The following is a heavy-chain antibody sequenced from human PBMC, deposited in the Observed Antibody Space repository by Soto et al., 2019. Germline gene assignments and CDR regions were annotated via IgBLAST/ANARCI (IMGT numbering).Heavy chain of an antibody. J-gene: IGHJ4*02. CDR2: ISGSGGST. CDR1: GFTFSSYA. D-gene: IGHD2-21*01. CDR3: GNGLTGEPSYDY. Sequence: EVQLLESGGGLVQPGGSLRLSCAASGFTFSSYAMSWVRQAPGKGLEWVSAISGSGGSTYYADSVKGRFTISRDNSKNTLVLEMIGMRAVETAVYSGGNGLTGEPSYDYWGQGTLVTVSS. V-gene: IGHV3-23*01.